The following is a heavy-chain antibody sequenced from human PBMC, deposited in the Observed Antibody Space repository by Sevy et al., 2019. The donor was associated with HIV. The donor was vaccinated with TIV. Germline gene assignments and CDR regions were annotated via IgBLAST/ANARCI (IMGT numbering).Heavy chain of an antibody. CDR1: GGSFSGYY. V-gene: IGHV4-34*01. J-gene: IGHJ4*02. CDR2: INHSGST. CDR3: ARGRHVDCSGGSCYFFDY. D-gene: IGHD2-15*01. Sequence: SETLSLTCAAYGGSFSGYYWSWIRQPPGKGLEWIGEINHSGSTNYNPSLKSRVTISVDTSKNRISLKLSSVTAADTAVYYCARGRHVDCSGGSCYFFDYWGQGTLVTVSS.